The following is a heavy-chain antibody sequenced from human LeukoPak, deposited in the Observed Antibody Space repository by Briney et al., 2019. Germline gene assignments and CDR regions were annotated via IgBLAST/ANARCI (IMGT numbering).Heavy chain of an antibody. CDR2: ISGSGGST. CDR1: GFTFSSYA. CDR3: ARDAAAAGSEAFDY. Sequence: GGSLRLSCAVSGFTFSSYAMSWVRRAPGKGLEWVSVISGSGGSTYYSDSVKGRFTISRDNAKNSLYLQMNSLRAEDTAVYYCARDAAAAGSEAFDYWGQGTLVTVSS. V-gene: IGHV3-23*01. J-gene: IGHJ4*02. D-gene: IGHD6-13*01.